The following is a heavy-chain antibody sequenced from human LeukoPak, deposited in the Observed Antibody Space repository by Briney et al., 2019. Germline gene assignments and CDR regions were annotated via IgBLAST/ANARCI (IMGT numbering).Heavy chain of an antibody. V-gene: IGHV3-23*01. Sequence: SPRLSCAASGFTFTSYALSWVRQAPGKGLEWVSGISCSGGSIYYADSVKGRFTISRDNSKNILFLQMNSLRAEDTAIYYCAKRIMGTFQHWGQGTLVTVSS. CDR2: ISCSGGSI. CDR1: GFTFTSYA. CDR3: AKRIMGTFQH. J-gene: IGHJ1*01. D-gene: IGHD3-16*01.